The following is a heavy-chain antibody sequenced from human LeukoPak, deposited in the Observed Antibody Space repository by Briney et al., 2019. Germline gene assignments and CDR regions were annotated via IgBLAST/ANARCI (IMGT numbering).Heavy chain of an antibody. V-gene: IGHV3-74*01. CDR2: INNDGSGT. J-gene: IGHJ4*02. CDR1: GFTFSSYW. D-gene: IGHD5-18*01. CDR3: ARDLDSYGSY. Sequence: PGGSLRLSCAASGFTFSSYWMHWVRQAPGKGPVWVSRINNDGSGTTYADSVKGRFTISRDDAKNTLYLQMNSLRAEDTAVYYCARDLDSYGSYWGQGTLVTVSS.